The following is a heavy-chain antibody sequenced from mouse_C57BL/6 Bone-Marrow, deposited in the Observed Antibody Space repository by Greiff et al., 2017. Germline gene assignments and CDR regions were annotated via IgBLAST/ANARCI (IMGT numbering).Heavy chain of an antibody. CDR2: INPNSGCT. D-gene: IGHD2-2*01. V-gene: IGHV1-18*01. CDR3: ARQNAYDWAMDY. CDR1: GYTFTDYS. Sequence: EVQLQQSGPELVKPGASVKIPCKASGYTFTDYSMDWVKQSHGKSLEWIGDINPNSGCTNYKQKFKGKATLSVDNSSSTAYMELRSLTSEDTAVYYCARQNAYDWAMDYWGQGTTFTVSS. J-gene: IGHJ4*01.